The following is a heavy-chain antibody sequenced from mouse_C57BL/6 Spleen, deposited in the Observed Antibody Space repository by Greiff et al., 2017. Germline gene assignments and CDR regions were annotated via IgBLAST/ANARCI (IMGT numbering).Heavy chain of an antibody. CDR2: ISSGGDYI. D-gene: IGHD2-5*01. J-gene: IGHJ3*01. Sequence: EVKVVESGEGLVKPGGSLKLSCAASGFTFSSYAMSWVRQTPEKRLEWVAYISSGGDYIYYADTVKGRFTISRDNARNTLYLQMSSLKSEDTAMYYCTRDNYSNYCFAYWGQGTLVTVSA. CDR1: GFTFSSYA. CDR3: TRDNYSNYCFAY. V-gene: IGHV5-9-1*02.